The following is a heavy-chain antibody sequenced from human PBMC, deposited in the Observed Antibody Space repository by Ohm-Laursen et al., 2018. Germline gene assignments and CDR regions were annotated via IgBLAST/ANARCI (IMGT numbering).Heavy chain of an antibody. Sequence: SETLSLTCTVSGGSISSSRSYWGWIRQPPGKGLELIGTISYSGSTYYNPSLMSRVTISVDTSKNQFSLKLTSVTAADTAVFYCAKRGGGWSLFDYWGQGTLVTVSS. CDR3: AKRGGGWSLFDY. D-gene: IGHD6-19*01. J-gene: IGHJ4*02. CDR2: ISYSGST. CDR1: GGSISSSRSY. V-gene: IGHV4-39*01.